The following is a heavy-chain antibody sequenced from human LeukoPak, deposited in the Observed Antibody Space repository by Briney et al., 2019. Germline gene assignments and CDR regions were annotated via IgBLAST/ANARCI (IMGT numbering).Heavy chain of an antibody. CDR3: ARAGRTTHWFDP. V-gene: IGHV4-34*01. D-gene: IGHD1-14*01. CDR1: DVSFSGYY. Sequence: PSDTLSLTCAVYDVSFSGYYWSWIRQPPGKGLEWIGEINQSGSTNYNPSLKSRVTISVDTSKNQFSLKLSSVTAADTAVYYCARAGRTTHWFDPWGQGTLVTVSS. CDR2: INQSGST. J-gene: IGHJ5*02.